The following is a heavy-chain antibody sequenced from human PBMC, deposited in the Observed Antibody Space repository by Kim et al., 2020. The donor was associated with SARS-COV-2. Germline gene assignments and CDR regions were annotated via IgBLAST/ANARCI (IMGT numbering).Heavy chain of an antibody. V-gene: IGHV3-48*02. D-gene: IGHD3-16*01. J-gene: IGHJ3*02. CDR2: ITKTSTTI. Sequence: GGSLRLFCATSGFTFSAYDMNWVRQAPGKGLEWLSFITKTSTTIYYADSVKGRFIISRDNAKNSLYLQMDSLRDEDTAVYYCVRDRMGGAFDIWGQGTMV. CDR1: GFTFSAYD. CDR3: VRDRMGGAFDI.